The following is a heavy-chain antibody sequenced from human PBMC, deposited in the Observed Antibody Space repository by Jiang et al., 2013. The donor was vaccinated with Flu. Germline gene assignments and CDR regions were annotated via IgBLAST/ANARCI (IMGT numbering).Heavy chain of an antibody. Sequence: SYWGWIRQPPGRGWSGLEHLLHGTTYYNPSLKSRVTISVDTSKKQFSLKLSSVTAADTAVYYCASQHWDHGVGSYYMSHWGQGTLVTVSS. CDR2: LLHGTT. V-gene: IGHV4-39*07. CDR1: SY. J-gene: IGHJ4*02. CDR3: ASQHWDHGVGSYYMSH. D-gene: IGHD3-10*01.